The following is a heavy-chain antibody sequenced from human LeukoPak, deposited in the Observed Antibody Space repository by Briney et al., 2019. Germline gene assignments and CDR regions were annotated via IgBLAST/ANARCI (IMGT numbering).Heavy chain of an antibody. CDR2: INAYNGNT. V-gene: IGHV1-18*01. CDR1: GYTFTSYD. J-gene: IGHJ4*02. Sequence: ASVKVSCKASGYTFTSYDFSWVRQAPGQGLEWMGWINAYNGNTSYAQKLQGRVTMTTDTSTSTAYMELRSLRSDDTALYYCARVMRSSVDYWGQGTLVTVSS. D-gene: IGHD2-2*01. CDR3: ARVMRSSVDY.